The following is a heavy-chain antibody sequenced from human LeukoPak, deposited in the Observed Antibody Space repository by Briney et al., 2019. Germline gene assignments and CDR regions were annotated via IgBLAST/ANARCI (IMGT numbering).Heavy chain of an antibody. Sequence: PGGSLRLSCIASGFTFSSYGMHWVRQAPGKGLEWVAIISYDGSNQYYADAVKGRFTISRDNSKSTLYLQMSSLRTEDTAVYYCAKPSGYYASSGYDAFDIWGQGTMVTVSS. V-gene: IGHV3-30*18. CDR1: GFTFSSYG. CDR2: ISYDGSNQ. CDR3: AKPSGYYASSGYDAFDI. J-gene: IGHJ3*02. D-gene: IGHD3-22*01.